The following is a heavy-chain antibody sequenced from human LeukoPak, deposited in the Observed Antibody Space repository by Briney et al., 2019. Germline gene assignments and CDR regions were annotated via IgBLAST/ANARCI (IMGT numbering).Heavy chain of an antibody. CDR1: GGTFSSYA. D-gene: IGHD2-15*01. CDR2: IIPIFGTA. CDR3: ARVGLGYCSGGSCYAY. V-gene: IGHV1-69*05. Sequence: SVKVSCKASGGTFSSYAISWVRQAPGQGLEWMGGIIPIFGTANYAQKFQGRVTITTDASTSTAYMELSSLRSEDTAVYYCARVGLGYCSGGSCYAYWGQGTLVTVSS. J-gene: IGHJ4*02.